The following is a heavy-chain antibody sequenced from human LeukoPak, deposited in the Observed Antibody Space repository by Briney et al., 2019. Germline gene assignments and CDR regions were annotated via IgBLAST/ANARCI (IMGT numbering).Heavy chain of an antibody. CDR1: QFSVSTSY. V-gene: IGHV3-53*01. D-gene: IGHD2/OR15-2a*01. Sequence: GGSLRLSCAAPQFSVSTSYMSWVRQAPGKGLEWVSVMYSGGSSYNAGSVKGRFTISRDNSKNTLDLQMDSLRVEDTAVYYCAKAVILTRLDYWGQGTLVTVSS. CDR3: AKAVILTRLDY. J-gene: IGHJ4*02. CDR2: MYSGGSS.